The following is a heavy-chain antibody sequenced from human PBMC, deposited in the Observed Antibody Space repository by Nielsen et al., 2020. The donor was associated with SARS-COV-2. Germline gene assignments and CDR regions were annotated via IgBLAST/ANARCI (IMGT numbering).Heavy chain of an antibody. CDR1: GGSISSYGYY. J-gene: IGHJ4*01. Sequence: SETLSLTCAVSGGSISSYGYYWGWIRQPPGKGLEWIGSVFSTESTYYNPSLKSRVTVSLDKSRNQFSLRLRSMTAADTAIYYCAREGGVGYCSGGSCYSDFWGQGTLVTV. V-gene: IGHV4-39*07. CDR3: AREGGVGYCSGGSCYSDF. D-gene: IGHD2-15*01. CDR2: VFSTEST.